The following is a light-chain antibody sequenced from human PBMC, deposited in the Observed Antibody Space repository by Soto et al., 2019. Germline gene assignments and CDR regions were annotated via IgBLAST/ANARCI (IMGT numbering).Light chain of an antibody. CDR1: GSNVGSNS. J-gene: IGLJ3*02. V-gene: IGLV1-44*01. Sequence: QSVLTQPPSASGTPGQRVTISCSGSGSNVGSNSVSWYQQIPGTAPKLLIYNNNHRPSGVPDRFSGSKSGTSASLAISGLQSEDESEYHCTTWDDSLNGRVFGGGTKVTVL. CDR3: TTWDDSLNGRV. CDR2: NNN.